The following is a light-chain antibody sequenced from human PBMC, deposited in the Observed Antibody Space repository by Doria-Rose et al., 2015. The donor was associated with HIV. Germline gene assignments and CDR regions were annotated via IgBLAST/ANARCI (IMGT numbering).Light chain of an antibody. CDR3: HQYGTSWT. J-gene: IGKJ1*01. Sequence: TQSPGTPSLSPGERATLSCSASQSFSSTYLVWYKQKPGQAPSRLIYDGSTRATGIPDRFSASGSGTDFTLTINRLEPEDFALYYCHQYGTSWTFGQGTKVEI. CDR2: DGS. CDR1: QSFSSTY. V-gene: IGKV3-20*01.